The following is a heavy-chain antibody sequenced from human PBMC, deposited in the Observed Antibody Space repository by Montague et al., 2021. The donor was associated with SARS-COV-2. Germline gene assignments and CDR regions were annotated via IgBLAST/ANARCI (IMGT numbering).Heavy chain of an antibody. J-gene: IGHJ4*02. CDR2: IRGAGTTI. Sequence: SLRLSCAASGFTFSNFEMNWVRQAPGKGLEWISYIRGAGTTIYYADSVKGRFTISRDNAKNSLYLQMNSLRAEDTAVYYCARDLVVTDGISDYWGQGTLVTVSS. CDR3: ARDLVVTDGISDY. CDR1: GFTFSNFE. V-gene: IGHV3-48*03. D-gene: IGHD2-8*02.